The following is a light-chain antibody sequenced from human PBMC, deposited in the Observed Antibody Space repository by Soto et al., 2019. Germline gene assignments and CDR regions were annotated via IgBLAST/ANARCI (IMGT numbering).Light chain of an antibody. CDR1: QSVRTTY. CDR3: QLYGISPPFT. V-gene: IGKV3-20*01. CDR2: GAS. J-gene: IGKJ4*01. Sequence: VLTQSPGTLSLSPGERASLSCRASQSVRTTYLTWYQHKHGQAPRLLIYGASTRATGVPDRFSGSGSGTDLTLTISRLEPEDFAVYYCQLYGISPPFTFGGGTKVELK.